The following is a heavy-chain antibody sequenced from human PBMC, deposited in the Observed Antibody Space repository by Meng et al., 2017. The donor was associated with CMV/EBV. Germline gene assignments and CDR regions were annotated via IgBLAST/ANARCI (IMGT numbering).Heavy chain of an antibody. J-gene: IGHJ4*02. CDR1: GFTFSNAW. V-gene: IGHV3-15*01. D-gene: IGHD3-22*01. CDR2: IKSKTDGGTT. Sequence: GGSLRLSCAASGFTFSNAWMSWVCQAPGKGLEWVGRIKSKTDGGTTDYAAPVKGRFTISRDDSKNTLYLQMNSLKTEDTAVYYCTSTIGYYYDSSGYYLDYWGQGTLVTVSS. CDR3: TSTIGYYYDSSGYYLDY.